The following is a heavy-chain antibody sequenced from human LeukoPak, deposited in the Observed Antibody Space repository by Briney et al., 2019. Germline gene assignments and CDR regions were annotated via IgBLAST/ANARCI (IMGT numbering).Heavy chain of an antibody. D-gene: IGHD6-13*01. Sequence: SVKVSCKASGGTFSSYAISWVRQAPGQGLEWMGGIIPIFGTANYAQKFQGRVTITADESTSTAYIELSSLRSEDTAVYYCARTRYSSSWYGAEYFQHWGQGTLVTVSS. CDR2: IIPIFGTA. V-gene: IGHV1-69*13. J-gene: IGHJ1*01. CDR3: ARTRYSSSWYGAEYFQH. CDR1: GGTFSSYA.